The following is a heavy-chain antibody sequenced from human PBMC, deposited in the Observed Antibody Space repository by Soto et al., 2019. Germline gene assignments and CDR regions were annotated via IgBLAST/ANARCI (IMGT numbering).Heavy chain of an antibody. CDR2: INHSGST. CDR1: GGSFSGYY. Sequence: SETLSLTCAVYGGSFSGYYWSWIRQPPGKGLEWIGEINHSGSTNYNPSLKSRVTVSVDTSKNQFSLKLSSVTAADTAVYYCARRETIVATISGRYYYYYGMDVWGQGTTVT. D-gene: IGHD2-15*01. J-gene: IGHJ6*02. CDR3: ARRETIVATISGRYYYYYGMDV. V-gene: IGHV4-34*01.